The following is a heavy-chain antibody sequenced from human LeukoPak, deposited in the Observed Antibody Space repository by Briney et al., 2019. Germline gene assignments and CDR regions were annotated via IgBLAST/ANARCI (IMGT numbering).Heavy chain of an antibody. J-gene: IGHJ4*02. CDR1: GGTFSSYA. CDR3: VAGSGLFLDY. D-gene: IGHD3-10*01. Sequence: GSSVKVSCKASGGTFSSYAISWVRQAPGQGLEWMGRIIPILGIANYAQKFQGRVTITADRSTSTAYMELSSLRSEDTAVYYCVAGSGLFLDYWGQGTLVTVSS. CDR2: IIPILGIA. V-gene: IGHV1-69*04.